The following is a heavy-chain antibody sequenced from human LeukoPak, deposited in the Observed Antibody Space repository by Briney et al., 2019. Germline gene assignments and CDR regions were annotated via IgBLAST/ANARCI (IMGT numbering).Heavy chain of an antibody. CDR3: ARRYGSGSYSYYYYMDV. CDR2: INHSGST. J-gene: IGHJ6*03. V-gene: IGHV4-34*01. D-gene: IGHD3-10*01. Sequence: PSETLSLTCAVYGGSFSGYYWSWIRQPPGKGLEWIGEINHSGSTNYNPSLKSRVTISVDTSKNQFSLKLSSVTAADTAVYYCARRYGSGSYSYYYYMDVWGKGTTVTISS. CDR1: GGSFSGYY.